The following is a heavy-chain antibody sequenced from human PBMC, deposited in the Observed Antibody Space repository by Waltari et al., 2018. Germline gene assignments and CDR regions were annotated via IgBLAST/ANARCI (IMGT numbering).Heavy chain of an antibody. CDR2: IYYSGTT. Sequence: QLQLQESGPGLVKPSGTLSLTCTVSDDSISSGDYYWGWIRQPPGKGLEWIGSIYYSGTTSYNPCLRSRVTMSVDTSKKQFSLKLSSVTAADTAVYYCARSLHVFKAAAGMFDYWGQGTLVTVS. V-gene: IGHV4-39*01. CDR1: DDSISSGDYY. D-gene: IGHD6-13*01. J-gene: IGHJ4*02. CDR3: ARSLHVFKAAAGMFDY.